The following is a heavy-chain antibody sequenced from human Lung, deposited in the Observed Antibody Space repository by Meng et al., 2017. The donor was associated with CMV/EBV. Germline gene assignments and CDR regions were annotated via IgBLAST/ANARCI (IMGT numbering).Heavy chain of an antibody. CDR1: GGSISTVNYF. CDR3: ARVRWEDDY. Sequence: SQTLSLTCAVSGGSISTVNYFWGWIRQPPGKRLAWIGGISYSGTTYYNPSLKSRVTISVDTSKSQFSLNLNSVTAADTAVYYCARVRWEDDYWGQGTLVTVSS. V-gene: IGHV4-39*07. D-gene: IGHD1-26*01. J-gene: IGHJ4*02. CDR2: ISYSGTT.